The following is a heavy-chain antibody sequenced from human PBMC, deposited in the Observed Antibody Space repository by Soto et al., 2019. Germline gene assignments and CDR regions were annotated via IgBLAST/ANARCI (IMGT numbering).Heavy chain of an antibody. Sequence: ASVKVSCKVSGYTLTELSMHWVRQAPGKRLEWMGGFDAEDGETIYAQKFQGRVTMTRDTSADTAYMELSSLRSEDTAVYYCARAPSWWYFDLWGRGTLVTV. V-gene: IGHV1-24*01. CDR1: GYTLTELS. CDR2: FDAEDGET. J-gene: IGHJ2*01. CDR3: ARAPSWWYFDL.